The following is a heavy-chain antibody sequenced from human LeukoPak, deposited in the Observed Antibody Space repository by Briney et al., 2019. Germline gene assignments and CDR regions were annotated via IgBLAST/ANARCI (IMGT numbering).Heavy chain of an antibody. CDR1: GFTFSNYG. CDR3: ARDLRSSGWYHWFDP. J-gene: IGHJ5*02. V-gene: IGHV3-33*01. CDR2: IWFDGSNK. Sequence: GGSLRLSCAASGFTFSNYGLHWVRQAPGKGLEWVAVIWFDGSNKYYGDSVKGRFTISRDNSKNTLYLQRDSLRAEDTALYYCARDLRSSGWYHWFDPWGQGTLVTVSS. D-gene: IGHD6-19*01.